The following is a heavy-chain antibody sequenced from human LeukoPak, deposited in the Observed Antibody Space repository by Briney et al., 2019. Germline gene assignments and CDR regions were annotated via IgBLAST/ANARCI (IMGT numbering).Heavy chain of an antibody. J-gene: IGHJ4*02. CDR1: GFTFDDYA. D-gene: IGHD3-22*01. V-gene: IGHV3-9*01. Sequence: PGGSLRLSCAASGFTFDDYAMHWVRQAPGKGLEWVSGISWNSGSIGYGDSVKGRFTISRDNAKNSLYLQMNSLRAEDTALYYCAKDRADSSGYYYDYWGQGTLVTVSS. CDR2: ISWNSGSI. CDR3: AKDRADSSGYYYDY.